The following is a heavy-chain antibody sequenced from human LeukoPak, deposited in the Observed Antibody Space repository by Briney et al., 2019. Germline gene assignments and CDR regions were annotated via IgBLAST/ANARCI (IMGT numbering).Heavy chain of an antibody. Sequence: TSETLSLTCTVSGGSISSGGSFWGWIRQPPGKGLEWIGTMYYTGGTYYNPSLKSRLTISVDTSKNQFSLRLSSVTAADTAVYYCARHSSDFWSGYYTNYYGVDVWGRGTTVTVSS. V-gene: IGHV4-39*01. CDR2: MYYTGGT. CDR3: ARHSSDFWSGYYTNYYGVDV. CDR1: GGSISSGGSF. D-gene: IGHD3-3*01. J-gene: IGHJ6*02.